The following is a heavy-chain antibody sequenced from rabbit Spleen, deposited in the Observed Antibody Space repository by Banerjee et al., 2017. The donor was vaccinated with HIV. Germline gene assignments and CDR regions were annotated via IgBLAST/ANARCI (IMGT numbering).Heavy chain of an antibody. CDR1: GFSFSGGYY. J-gene: IGHJ4*01. CDR2: IYAGSGTP. V-gene: IGHV1S40*01. D-gene: IGHD4-1*01. Sequence: QSLEESGGDLVKPGASLTLTCKASGFSFSGGYYMCWVRQAPGKGPEWIACIYAGSGTPYYASWAKGRFTISKTSSSTVTLQMTSLTAADTATYFCARSRYYSSNWDLTLWGQGTLVTVS. CDR3: ARSRYYSSNWDLTL.